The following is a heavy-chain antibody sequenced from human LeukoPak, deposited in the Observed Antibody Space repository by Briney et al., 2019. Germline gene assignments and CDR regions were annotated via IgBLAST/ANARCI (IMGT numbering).Heavy chain of an antibody. CDR3: AREVVVVGQSYDY. CDR2: IKQDGSEK. Sequence: AGGSLRLSCAASGFTFSSYWMSWVRQAPGKGLEWVANIKQDGSEKYYVDSVKGRFTIPRDNAKNSLYLQMNSLRAEDTAVYYCAREVVVVGQSYDYWGQGTLVTVSS. CDR1: GFTFSSYW. V-gene: IGHV3-7*01. D-gene: IGHD2-15*01. J-gene: IGHJ4*02.